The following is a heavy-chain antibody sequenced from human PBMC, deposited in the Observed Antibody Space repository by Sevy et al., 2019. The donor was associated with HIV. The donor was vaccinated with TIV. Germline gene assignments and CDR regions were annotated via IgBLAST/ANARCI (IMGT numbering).Heavy chain of an antibody. CDR3: ARDRMIFGGQGGMDV. V-gene: IGHV1-2*02. CDR2: INPNSGDT. CDR1: GYSFTAYY. D-gene: IGHD3-3*01. Sequence: ASVKVSCKASGYSFTAYYMHWVRQAPGHGLEWMGGINPNSGDTEYAQKFQGRVTMTTDTSINTAYMELSRLRSDETAVFYCARDRMIFGGQGGMDVWGQWTTVTVSS. J-gene: IGHJ6*02.